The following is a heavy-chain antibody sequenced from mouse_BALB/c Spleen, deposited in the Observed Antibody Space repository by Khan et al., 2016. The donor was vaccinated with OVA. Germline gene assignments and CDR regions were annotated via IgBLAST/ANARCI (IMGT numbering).Heavy chain of an antibody. J-gene: IGHJ3*01. CDR1: VFSLINYG. V-gene: IGHV2-2*02. CDR3: ARNYDYDEGRVY. CDR2: IWSGGST. D-gene: IGHD2-4*01. Sequence: VQLQESGPGLVQPSQSLSITCTVSVFSLINYGVHWVRQSPEKGLEWLGVIWSGGSTDYNTAFISRLSISKDNSKSQVFFKMNSLQTNDTAIYYCARNYDYDEGRVYWGQGTLVTVSA.